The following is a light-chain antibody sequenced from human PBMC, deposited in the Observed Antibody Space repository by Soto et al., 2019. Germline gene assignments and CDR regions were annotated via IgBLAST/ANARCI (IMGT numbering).Light chain of an antibody. CDR1: QSVSSW. J-gene: IGKJ4*01. CDR2: DAS. Sequence: TQSPATLSLSPGESANLSCRASQSVSSWLAWYQKKPGKAPKLLIYDASSLESGVPSRFSGSGSGTDFTLTISSLQPEDFATYYCQQSYSTPLTVGGGTKVDIK. CDR3: QQSYSTPLT. V-gene: IGKV1-39*01.